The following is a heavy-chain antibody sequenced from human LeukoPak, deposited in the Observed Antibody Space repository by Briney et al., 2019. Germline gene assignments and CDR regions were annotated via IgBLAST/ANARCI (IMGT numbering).Heavy chain of an antibody. J-gene: IGHJ5*02. Sequence: SVKVSCKASGGTFSSYAISWARQAPGQGLEWMGGIIPIFGTANYAQKFQGRVTITTDESTSTAYMELSSLRSEDTAVYYCARGIMDGELPLRHWFDPWGQGTLVTVSS. CDR2: IIPIFGTA. CDR3: ARGIMDGELPLRHWFDP. D-gene: IGHD1-26*01. CDR1: GGTFSSYA. V-gene: IGHV1-69*05.